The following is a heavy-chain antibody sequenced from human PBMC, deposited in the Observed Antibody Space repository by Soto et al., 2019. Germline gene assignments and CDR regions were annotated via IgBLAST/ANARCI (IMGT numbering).Heavy chain of an antibody. V-gene: IGHV4-39*01. Sequence: SETLSLTCTVSGVSISSNSYCWGWIRQPPGKGLEWIGSIYYSGITYYNPSLKSPFTISVDTSKNQFSLKLSSVTAADTALYYCARQGILDSGSYSWFDPWGQGTLVTVSS. D-gene: IGHD1-26*01. J-gene: IGHJ5*02. CDR2: IYYSGIT. CDR1: GVSISSNSYC. CDR3: ARQGILDSGSYSWFDP.